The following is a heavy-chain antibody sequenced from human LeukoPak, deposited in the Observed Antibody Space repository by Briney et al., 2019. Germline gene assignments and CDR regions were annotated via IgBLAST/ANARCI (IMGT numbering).Heavy chain of an antibody. D-gene: IGHD6-13*01. CDR2: IKSKTDGGTT. J-gene: IGHJ4*02. Sequence: GGSLRLSCAASGFAFSNAWMSWVRQAPGKGLEWVGRIKSKTDGGTTDYAAPVKGRFTISRDDSKNTLYLQMNSLKTEDTAVYYCNTERRIAAAGTFDYWGQGTLVTVSS. CDR1: GFAFSNAW. V-gene: IGHV3-15*01. CDR3: NTERRIAAAGTFDY.